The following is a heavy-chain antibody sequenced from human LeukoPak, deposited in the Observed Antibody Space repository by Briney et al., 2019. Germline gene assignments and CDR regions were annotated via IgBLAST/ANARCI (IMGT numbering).Heavy chain of an antibody. CDR1: GGSFSGYY. D-gene: IGHD3-10*01. CDR2: INHSGST. Sequence: SETLSLTCAVYGGSFSGYYWSWIRQPPGKGLEWIGEINHSGSTNYNPSLKSRVTISVDTSKNQFSLKLSSVTAADTAVYYCARHPRRHYYGSGSYYNAPNWFDPWGQGTLVTVSS. V-gene: IGHV4-34*01. CDR3: ARHPRRHYYGSGSYYNAPNWFDP. J-gene: IGHJ5*02.